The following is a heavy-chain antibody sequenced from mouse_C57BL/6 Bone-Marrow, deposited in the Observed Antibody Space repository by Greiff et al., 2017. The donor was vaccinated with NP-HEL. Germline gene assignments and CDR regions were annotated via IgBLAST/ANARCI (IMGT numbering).Heavy chain of an antibody. CDR3: ARYGRIYAMDY. Sequence: QVQLKESGAELVKPGASVKLSCKASGYTFTSYWMPWVKQRPGQGLEWIGMIHPNSGSTNYNEKFKSKATLTVDKSSSTAYMQLSSLTSEDSAVYYCARYGRIYAMDYWGQGTSVTVSS. CDR1: GYTFTSYW. J-gene: IGHJ4*01. CDR2: IHPNSGST. D-gene: IGHD1-1*02. V-gene: IGHV1-64*01.